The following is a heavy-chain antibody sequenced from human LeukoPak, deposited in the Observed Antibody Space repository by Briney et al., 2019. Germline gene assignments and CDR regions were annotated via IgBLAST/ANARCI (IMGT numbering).Heavy chain of an antibody. Sequence: SETLSLTCTVSGGSISNKYWSWIRQPPGKGLEWIGYIYYSGSTNYNPSLKSRVTISVDTSKDQFSLKLSSVTAADTAVYYCARGPYGSGFDYWGQGTLVTVSS. CDR2: IYYSGST. CDR1: GGSISNKY. V-gene: IGHV4-59*08. CDR3: ARGPYGSGFDY. J-gene: IGHJ4*02. D-gene: IGHD3-10*01.